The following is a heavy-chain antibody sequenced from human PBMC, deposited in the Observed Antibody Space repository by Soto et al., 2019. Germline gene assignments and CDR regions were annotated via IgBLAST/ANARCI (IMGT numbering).Heavy chain of an antibody. V-gene: IGHV3-48*02. Sequence: EEQLVESGGGLVQPGGSLRLSCAASGFTFRNHVMNWVRQAPGRGLEWVSSINRDYNTYYADSVRGRFTISRYNAKDSLSLQINSLRDEDTAVYDCVNGDYYVGQGTLVTVSS. CDR3: VNGDYY. CDR2: INRDYNT. CDR1: GFTFRNHV. D-gene: IGHD4-17*01. J-gene: IGHJ4*02.